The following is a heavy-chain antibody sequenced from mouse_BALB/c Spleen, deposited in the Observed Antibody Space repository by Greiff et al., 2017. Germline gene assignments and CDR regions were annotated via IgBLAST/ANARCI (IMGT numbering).Heavy chain of an antibody. Sequence: QVQLKESGPELVKPGASVKISCKASGYAFSSSWMNWVKQRPGQGLEWIGRIYPGDGDTNYNGKFKGKATLTADKSSSTAYMQLSSLTSVDSAVYFCARSYGSWFAYWGQGTLVTVSA. CDR2: IYPGDGDT. CDR1: GYAFSSSW. CDR3: ARSYGSWFAY. D-gene: IGHD2-2*01. J-gene: IGHJ3*01. V-gene: IGHV1-82*01.